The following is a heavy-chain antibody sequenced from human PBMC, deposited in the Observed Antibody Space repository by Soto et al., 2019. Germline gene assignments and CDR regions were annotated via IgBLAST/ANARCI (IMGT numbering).Heavy chain of an antibody. D-gene: IGHD4-17*01. J-gene: IGHJ4*02. CDR2: INHSGST. CDR3: AIGGSNGDYADRRNDY. CDR1: GESFSGYY. Sequence: QVQLQQWGAGLLKPSETLYITYAVYGESFSGYYWSWIRQPPGKGLEWIGEINHSGSTNYNPSLKSRVTISVDTSKNQFSLKLSSVTAADTAVYYCAIGGSNGDYADRRNDYWGQGTLVTVSS. V-gene: IGHV4-34*01.